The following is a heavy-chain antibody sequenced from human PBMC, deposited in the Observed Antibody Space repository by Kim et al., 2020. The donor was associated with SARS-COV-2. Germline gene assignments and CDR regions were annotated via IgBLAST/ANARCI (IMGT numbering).Heavy chain of an antibody. D-gene: IGHD4-4*01. CDR3: ARTFFRNYYYFDY. J-gene: IGHJ4*02. CDR1: GSVSSGSYY. V-gene: IGHV4-61*01. CDR2: IYYSGST. Sequence: GSVSSGSYYWSWIRPPPGKGLEWIGYIYYSGSTDYNPSLESRVTISVDTSNNQFSLKLSSVTAADTAVYYCARTFFRNYYYFDYWGQGTLAT.